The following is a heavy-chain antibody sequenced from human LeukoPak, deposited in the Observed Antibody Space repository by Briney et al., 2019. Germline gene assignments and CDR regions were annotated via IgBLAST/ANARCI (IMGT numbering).Heavy chain of an antibody. D-gene: IGHD6-13*01. CDR1: GFTFSDYA. CDR2: ISSNGGST. CDR3: ARASGYSSSWYPDY. Sequence: TGGSLRLSCAASGFTFSDYAMHWVRQAPGKGLEYVSVISSNGGSTYYADSVKGRFTISRDNSKNTLYLQMGSLRAEDMAVYYCARASGYSSSWYPDYWGQGTLVTVSS. V-gene: IGHV3-64*02. J-gene: IGHJ4*01.